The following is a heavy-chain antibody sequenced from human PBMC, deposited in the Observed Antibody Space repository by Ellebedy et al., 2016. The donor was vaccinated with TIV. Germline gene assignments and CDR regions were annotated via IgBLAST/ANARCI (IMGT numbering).Heavy chain of an antibody. Sequence: GESLKISXAASGFTFSSYAMSWVRQAPGKGLEWVSAISGSGGSTYYADSVKGRFTISRDNSKNTLYLQMNSLRAEDTAVYYCARDRGRSGYYLPDAFDVWGQGTLVTVSS. J-gene: IGHJ3*01. V-gene: IGHV3-23*01. CDR1: GFTFSSYA. D-gene: IGHD3-22*01. CDR3: ARDRGRSGYYLPDAFDV. CDR2: ISGSGGST.